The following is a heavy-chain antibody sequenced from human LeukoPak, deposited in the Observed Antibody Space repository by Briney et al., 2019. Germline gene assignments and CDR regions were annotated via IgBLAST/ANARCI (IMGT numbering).Heavy chain of an antibody. CDR2: IYSSGSA. J-gene: IGHJ4*02. D-gene: IGHD3-16*01. CDR1: GGSINSYF. V-gene: IGHV4-59*08. CDR3: ARAPEGWGFFDY. Sequence: SETLSLTCTVSGGSINSYFWFWIRQPPGKGLEWIAYIYSSGSANYNPSLKTRVTISVDTSKNQFSLKLSSVTAADTAVYYCARAPEGWGFFDYWGQGTLVTVSS.